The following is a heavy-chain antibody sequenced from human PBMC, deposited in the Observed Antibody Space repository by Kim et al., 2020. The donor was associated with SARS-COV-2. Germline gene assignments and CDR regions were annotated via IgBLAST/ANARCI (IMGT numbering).Heavy chain of an antibody. CDR2: ISGSGGST. Sequence: GGSLRLSCAASGFTFSTYAMSWVRQAPGKGLEWVSGISGSGGSTYYADSVKGRFTISRDNSKNTLYLQMNSLRAEDTDVYYCAKGRHYCSGYSCRFDFWGQGTLVTVSS. D-gene: IGHD2-15*01. V-gene: IGHV3-23*01. CDR1: GFTFSTYA. J-gene: IGHJ4*02. CDR3: AKGRHYCSGYSCRFDF.